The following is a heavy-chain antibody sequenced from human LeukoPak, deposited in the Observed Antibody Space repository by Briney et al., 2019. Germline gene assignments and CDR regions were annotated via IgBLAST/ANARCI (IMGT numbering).Heavy chain of an antibody. CDR3: ASITMVRGVIITSSHYYYGMGV. D-gene: IGHD3-10*01. J-gene: IGHJ6*02. V-gene: IGHV1-69*13. Sequence: GASVKVSCKASGGTFSSYAISWVRQAPGQGLEWMGGIIPIFGTANYAQKFQGRVTITADESTSTAYMELSSLRSEDTAVYYCASITMVRGVIITSSHYYYGMGVWGQGTTVTVSS. CDR2: IIPIFGTA. CDR1: GGTFSSYA.